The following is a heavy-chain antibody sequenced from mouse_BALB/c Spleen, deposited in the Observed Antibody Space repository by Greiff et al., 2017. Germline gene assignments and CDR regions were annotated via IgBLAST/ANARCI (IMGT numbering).Heavy chain of an antibody. CDR2: IDPSDSYT. D-gene: IGHD1-1*01. CDR1: GYTFTSYW. J-gene: IGHJ4*01. V-gene: IGHV1-69*02. Sequence: QVQLKQSGAELVKPGASVKLSCKASGYTFTSYWMHWVKQRPGQGLEWIGEIDPSDSYTNYNQKFKGKATLTVDKSSSTAYMQLSSLTSEDSAVYYCARIRSPPYYAMDYWGQGTSVTVSS. CDR3: ARIRSPPYYAMDY.